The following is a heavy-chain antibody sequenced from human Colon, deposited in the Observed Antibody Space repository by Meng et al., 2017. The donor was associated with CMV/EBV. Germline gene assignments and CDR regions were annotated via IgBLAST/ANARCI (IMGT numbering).Heavy chain of an antibody. V-gene: IGHV3-23*01. CDR2: ISGSGAKT. D-gene: IGHD3-3*01. Sequence: GESLKISCVASGVTFSDYAMSWVRQAPGKGLEWVASISGSGAKTDFAESAKGRFSVSRDNSKNTLYLQMNSLTGEDTAVYYCAKDTIFGAVSRGGMDVWGQGTTVTVSS. J-gene: IGHJ6*02. CDR1: GVTFSDYA. CDR3: AKDTIFGAVSRGGMDV.